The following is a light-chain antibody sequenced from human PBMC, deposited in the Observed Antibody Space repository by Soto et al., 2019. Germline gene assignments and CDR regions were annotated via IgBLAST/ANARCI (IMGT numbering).Light chain of an antibody. CDR2: EVT. CDR1: SSDVGAHDF. V-gene: IGLV2-14*01. Sequence: QSALTQPASVSGSPGQSITISCSGTSSDVGAHDFVSWYQHHPDKAPKVIIFEVTKRPSGVSNRFSGPKTGNTASLTISGLQAEDEADYYCNSYTLSRTVIFGGGTKVTVL. CDR3: NSYTLSRTVI. J-gene: IGLJ2*01.